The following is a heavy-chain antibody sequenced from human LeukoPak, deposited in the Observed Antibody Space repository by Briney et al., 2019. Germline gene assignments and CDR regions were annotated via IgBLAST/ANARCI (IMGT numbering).Heavy chain of an antibody. J-gene: IGHJ4*02. V-gene: IGHV1-18*01. Sequence: ASVKVSCTASGYTFTGYGISWVRQAPGQGLEWMAWISAYNGNTDYAQHLRGRVTMTTDTSTSTAYMELRSLRSDDTAVYYCARDSVDGSGTYYTDSPDYWGQGTLVTVSS. CDR3: ARDSVDGSGTYYTDSPDY. D-gene: IGHD3-10*01. CDR1: GYTFTGYG. CDR2: ISAYNGNT.